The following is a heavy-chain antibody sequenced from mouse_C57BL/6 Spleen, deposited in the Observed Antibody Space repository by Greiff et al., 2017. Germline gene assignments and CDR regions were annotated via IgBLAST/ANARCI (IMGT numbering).Heavy chain of an antibody. Sequence: QVQLQQPGAELVMPGASVKLSCKASGYTFTSYWMHWVKQRPGQGLEWTGEIDPSDSYTNYNQKFKGKSTLTVEKSSSTAYMQLSSLTSDDSAVYYCARWDYGSSYRYFDVWGTGTTVTVSS. J-gene: IGHJ1*03. CDR2: IDPSDSYT. CDR1: GYTFTSYW. D-gene: IGHD1-1*01. CDR3: ARWDYGSSYRYFDV. V-gene: IGHV1-69*01.